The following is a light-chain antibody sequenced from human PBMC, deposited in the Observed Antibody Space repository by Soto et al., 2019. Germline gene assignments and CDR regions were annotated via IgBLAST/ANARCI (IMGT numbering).Light chain of an antibody. Sequence: QSALTQPAPMSGSPGQSITISCTGTSRNVGAYNYVSWYQHHPGKAPKLMIYEVGNRPSGVSNRFSGSKSGNTASLTISGLRAEDEADYYCSSYTITSTWVFGGGTKVTVL. V-gene: IGLV2-14*01. CDR2: EVG. CDR3: SSYTITSTWV. J-gene: IGLJ3*02. CDR1: SRNVGAYNY.